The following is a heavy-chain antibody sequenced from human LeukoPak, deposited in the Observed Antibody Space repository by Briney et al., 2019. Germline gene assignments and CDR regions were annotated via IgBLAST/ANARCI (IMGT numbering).Heavy chain of an antibody. CDR3: AKDPSIAARWVNEFDF. CDR2: ISYDGSNK. J-gene: IGHJ4*02. Sequence: GGSLRLSCAASGFTFSSYAMHWVRQAPGKGLEWVAVISYDGSNKYYADSVKGRFTISRDNSKNTLYLQLNSLRPEDTAVYYCAKDPSIAARWVNEFDFWGQGTLVTVSS. V-gene: IGHV3-30-3*01. D-gene: IGHD6-6*01. CDR1: GFTFSSYA.